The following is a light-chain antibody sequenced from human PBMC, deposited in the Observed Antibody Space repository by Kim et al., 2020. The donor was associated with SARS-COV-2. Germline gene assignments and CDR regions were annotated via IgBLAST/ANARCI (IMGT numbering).Light chain of an antibody. J-gene: IGKJ2*01. CDR1: QSVSSSY. Sequence: WYQGERAPVSCRASQSVSSSYLAWYQPKPGQAPRLLIYGASSRATGIPDRFSGSGSGTDFTLTISRLEPEDFAVYYCQQYGSSPRTFGQGTKLEI. CDR2: GAS. V-gene: IGKV3-20*01. CDR3: QQYGSSPRT.